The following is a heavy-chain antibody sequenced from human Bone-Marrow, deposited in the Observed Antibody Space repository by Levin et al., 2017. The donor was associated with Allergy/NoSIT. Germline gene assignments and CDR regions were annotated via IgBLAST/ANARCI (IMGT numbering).Heavy chain of an antibody. CDR3: ARDPSYSGFDPPIPGWFDP. CDR2: VSAYKGDT. D-gene: IGHD5-12*01. CDR1: GYSFTTYG. V-gene: IGHV1-18*01. Sequence: ASVKVSCKTSGYSFTTYGISWVRQAPGQGLEWMGWVSAYKGDTKYAEMFEGRVTMTTDTSTSTAYMELRSLRSDDTAVYYCARDPSYSGFDPPIPGWFDPWGQGTLVSVSS. J-gene: IGHJ5*02.